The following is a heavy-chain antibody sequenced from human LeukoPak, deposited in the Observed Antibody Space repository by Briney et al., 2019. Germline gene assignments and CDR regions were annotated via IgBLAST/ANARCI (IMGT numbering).Heavy chain of an antibody. J-gene: IGHJ3*02. CDR1: GGSFSGYY. V-gene: IGHV4-34*01. CDR3: ARTYYDFWSGYPDAFDI. CDR2: INHSGST. D-gene: IGHD3-3*01. Sequence: SETLSLTCPVYGGSFSGYYWSWIRQPPGKGLEWIGEINHSGSTNYNPSLKSRVTISVDTSKNQFSLKLSSVTAADTAVYYCARTYYDFWSGYPDAFDIWGQGTMVTVSS.